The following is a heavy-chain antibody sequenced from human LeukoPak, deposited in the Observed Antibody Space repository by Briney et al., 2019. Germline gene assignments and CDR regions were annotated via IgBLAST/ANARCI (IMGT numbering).Heavy chain of an antibody. CDR3: ARHGGDDFWSGRKPYYDY. D-gene: IGHD3-3*01. Sequence: SETLSLTCTVSGGSISSYYWSWIRQPPGKGLEWIGYIYTSGSTNYNPSLKSRVTISVDTSKNQFSLKLSSVTAADTAVNYCARHGGDDFWSGRKPYYDYWGQGTLVTVSS. CDR2: IYTSGST. J-gene: IGHJ4*02. CDR1: GGSISSYY. V-gene: IGHV4-4*09.